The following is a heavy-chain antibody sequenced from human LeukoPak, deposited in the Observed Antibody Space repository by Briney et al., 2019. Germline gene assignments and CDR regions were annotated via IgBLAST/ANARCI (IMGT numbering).Heavy chain of an antibody. Sequence: GGSLRLSCAASGFTFSSYSMNWVRQAPGKGLEWVSYISSSSSTIYYADSVKGRFTISRDNAKNTLYLQMNSLRAEDTAVYYCAKSVAPYCSGGSCFDAFDIWGQGTMVTVSS. V-gene: IGHV3-48*04. CDR1: GFTFSSYS. D-gene: IGHD2-15*01. CDR2: ISSSSSTI. CDR3: AKSVAPYCSGGSCFDAFDI. J-gene: IGHJ3*02.